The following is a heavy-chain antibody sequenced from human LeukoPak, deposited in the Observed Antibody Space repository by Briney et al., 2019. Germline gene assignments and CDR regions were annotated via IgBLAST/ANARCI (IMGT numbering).Heavy chain of an antibody. D-gene: IGHD5-24*01. J-gene: IGHJ4*02. CDR1: GYNFTNYW. Sequence: GESLKISCKGSGYNFTNYWIGWVRQMPGKGLEWMGIIYPGDSDTTYSPSFQGQVTISADKSISTAYLQWSSLRASDTAMYYCARRRDGYNYVGTDYWGQGTLVTVSS. CDR2: IYPGDSDT. V-gene: IGHV5-51*03. CDR3: ARRRDGYNYVGTDY.